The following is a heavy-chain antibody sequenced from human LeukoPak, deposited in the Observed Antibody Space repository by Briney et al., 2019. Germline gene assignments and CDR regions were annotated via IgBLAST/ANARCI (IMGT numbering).Heavy chain of an antibody. CDR2: IIPIFGTA. CDR3: ARDRITPFPIDY. V-gene: IGHV1-69*05. Sequence: ASVKVSCKASGGTFSSYAISWVRQAPGQGLEWMGGIIPIFGTANYAQKFQGRVTITTDTSTSTAYMELRSLRSDDTAVYYCARDRITPFPIDYWGQGTLVTVSS. D-gene: IGHD3-16*01. CDR1: GGTFSSYA. J-gene: IGHJ4*02.